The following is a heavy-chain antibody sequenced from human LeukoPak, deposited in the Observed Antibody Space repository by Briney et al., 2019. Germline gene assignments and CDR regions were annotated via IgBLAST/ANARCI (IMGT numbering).Heavy chain of an antibody. D-gene: IGHD2-21*01. V-gene: IGHV3-23*01. CDR3: AKDFRIGYSAHFDY. J-gene: IGHJ4*02. Sequence: GSLRLSRVGSGFTFRSHAMRWVRQAPEKGLEFVSGIYENGGTTHYADSVKGRFSVSRDNSKNTLYLQMDSLRGEDTAVYYCAKDFRIGYSAHFDYWGQGALVTVSS. CDR1: GFTFRSHA. CDR2: IYENGGTT.